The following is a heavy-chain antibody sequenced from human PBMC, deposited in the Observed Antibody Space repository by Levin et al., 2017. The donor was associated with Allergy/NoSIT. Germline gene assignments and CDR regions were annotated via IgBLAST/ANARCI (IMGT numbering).Heavy chain of an antibody. V-gene: IGHV3-30*18. J-gene: IGHJ6*02. Sequence: GGSLRLSCAASGFTFSSYGMHWVRQAPGKGLEWVAVISYDGSNKYYADSVKGRFTISRDNSKNTLYLQMNSLRAEDTAVYYCAKDREQWLDIYYYGMDGWGQGTTVTVSS. CDR1: GFTFSSYG. D-gene: IGHD6-19*01. CDR2: ISYDGSNK. CDR3: AKDREQWLDIYYYGMDG.